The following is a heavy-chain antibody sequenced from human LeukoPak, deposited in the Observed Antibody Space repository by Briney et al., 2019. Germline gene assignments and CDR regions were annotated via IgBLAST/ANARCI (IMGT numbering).Heavy chain of an antibody. CDR3: AKDVGYSGYDLSRKPFDY. J-gene: IGHJ4*02. V-gene: IGHV1-18*01. D-gene: IGHD5-12*01. Sequence: GASVKVSCKASGYTFNKFDINWVRQAPGQRPEWMGWISAYNGDTNYAQRLQGRVTMTTDTSTSTAYMELRSLRSDDTAVYYCAKDVGYSGYDLSRKPFDYWGQGTLVTVSS. CDR1: GYTFNKFD. CDR2: ISAYNGDT.